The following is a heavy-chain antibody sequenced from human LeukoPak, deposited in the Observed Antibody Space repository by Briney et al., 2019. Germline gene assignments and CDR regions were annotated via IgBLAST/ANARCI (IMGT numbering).Heavy chain of an antibody. V-gene: IGHV3-23*01. CDR1: GFTFSSYA. D-gene: IGHD3-22*01. CDR3: ARSLLYYDSSGPQVYFDY. CDR2: ISGSGGST. J-gene: IGHJ4*02. Sequence: GGSLRLSCAASGFTFSSYAMSWVRQAPGKGLEWVSAISGSGGSTYYADSVKGRFTISRDNSKNTLYLQMNSLRAEDTAVYYCARSLLYYDSSGPQVYFDYWGQGTLVTVSS.